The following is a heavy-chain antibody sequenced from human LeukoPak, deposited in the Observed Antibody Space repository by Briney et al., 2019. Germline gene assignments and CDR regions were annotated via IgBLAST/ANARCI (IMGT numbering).Heavy chain of an antibody. J-gene: IGHJ5*02. D-gene: IGHD5-12*01. CDR2: INPKNGDT. Sequence: ASVKVSCKASGYTFDDEYIHWVRQAPGLGLEWMGWINPKNGDTNYAQKFQGRVTMTRDTSISTAYMELRRLRSDDSAVYYCARRVQKLVATSWFDPWGQGTLVTVSS. CDR1: GYTFDDEY. CDR3: ARRVQKLVATSWFDP. V-gene: IGHV1-2*02.